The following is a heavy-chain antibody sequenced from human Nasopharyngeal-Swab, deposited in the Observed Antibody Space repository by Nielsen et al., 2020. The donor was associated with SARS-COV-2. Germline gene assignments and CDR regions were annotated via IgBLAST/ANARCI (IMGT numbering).Heavy chain of an antibody. Sequence: SETPSLTCTVSGGSISSGGYFWSWIRQHPGKGLEWIGYIHYTGNTYYNPSLESRLTISLDTSQNQFSLRLSSVTAADTAVYYCAREVIEQAVSDAFDFWGQGTMVTVSA. CDR2: IHYTGNT. J-gene: IGHJ3*01. D-gene: IGHD3-16*02. CDR1: GGSISSGGYF. V-gene: IGHV4-31*03. CDR3: AREVIEQAVSDAFDF.